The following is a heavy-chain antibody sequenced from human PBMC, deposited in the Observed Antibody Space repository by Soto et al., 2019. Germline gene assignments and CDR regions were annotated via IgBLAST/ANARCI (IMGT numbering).Heavy chain of an antibody. CDR2: IYYSGST. J-gene: IGHJ4*02. Sequence: SETLSLTCTVSGGSISSYYWSWIRQPPGKGLEWIGYIYYSGSTNYNPSLKSRVTISVDTSKNQFSLKLSSVTAADTAVYYCARDSRSGSFDYWGQGTVVTVSS. CDR3: ARDSRSGSFDY. CDR1: GGSISSYY. D-gene: IGHD1-26*01. V-gene: IGHV4-59*01.